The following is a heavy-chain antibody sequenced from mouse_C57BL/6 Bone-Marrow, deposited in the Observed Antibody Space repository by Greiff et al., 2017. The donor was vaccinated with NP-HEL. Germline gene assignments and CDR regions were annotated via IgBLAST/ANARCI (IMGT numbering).Heavy chain of an antibody. CDR3: ARDGSSYEGAWLAY. J-gene: IGHJ3*01. CDR1: GYTFTSYW. Sequence: QVQLQQPGAELVMPGASVKLSCKASGYTFTSYWMHWVKQRPGQGLEWIGEIDPSDSYTNYNQKFKGKSTLTVDKSSSTAYMQLSSLTSEDSAVYYGARDGSSYEGAWLAYWGQGTLVTVSA. CDR2: IDPSDSYT. V-gene: IGHV1-69*01. D-gene: IGHD1-1*01.